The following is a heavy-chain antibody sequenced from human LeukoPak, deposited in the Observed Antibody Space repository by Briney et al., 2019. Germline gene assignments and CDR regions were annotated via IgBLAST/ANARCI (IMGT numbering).Heavy chain of an antibody. CDR3: ARDRGSTGYYFLDS. Sequence: SETLSLTCSVSGGPITEYYWSWIRQPPGKGLEWIGYIYHTGSTNYSPSLKSRVTMSVDASRNQFSLKLVSVTAADTAVYYCARDRGSTGYYFLDSWGQGILVTVSS. V-gene: IGHV4-59*01. J-gene: IGHJ4*02. D-gene: IGHD5-12*01. CDR2: IYHTGST. CDR1: GGPITEYY.